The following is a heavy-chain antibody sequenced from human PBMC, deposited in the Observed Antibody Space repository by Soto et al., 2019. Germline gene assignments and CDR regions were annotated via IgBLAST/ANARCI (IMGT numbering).Heavy chain of an antibody. CDR1: GYTLTSYG. CDR3: ARDNSGDFWSGYSQYNFDH. D-gene: IGHD3-3*01. V-gene: IGHV1-18*01. Sequence: ASVKVSCKASGYTLTSYGISWVRQAPGQGLEWMGWISAYSYKATYAQKFQDRDTMTVDSSTSTVYMALRSLTSDDTAVYYCARDNSGDFWSGYSQYNFDHWGQGTLVTVSS. J-gene: IGHJ4*02. CDR2: ISAYSYKA.